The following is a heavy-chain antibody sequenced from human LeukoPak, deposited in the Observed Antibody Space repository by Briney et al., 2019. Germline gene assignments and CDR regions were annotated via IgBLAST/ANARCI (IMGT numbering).Heavy chain of an antibody. D-gene: IGHD2-2*01. V-gene: IGHV3-21*01. J-gene: IGHJ4*02. Sequence: PGGSLRLSCAGSGFTFSRYSMNWFRQAPGKGLERVSSISSSSSYIFYADSVKGRFTISRDNAKNSLYLQMNSLRAEDTAVYYCARGSNIVVVPAAPDYWGQGTLVTVSS. CDR2: ISSSSSYI. CDR3: ARGSNIVVVPAAPDY. CDR1: GFTFSRYS.